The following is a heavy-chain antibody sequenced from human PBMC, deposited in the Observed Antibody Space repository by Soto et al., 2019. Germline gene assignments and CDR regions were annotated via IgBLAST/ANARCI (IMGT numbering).Heavy chain of an antibody. V-gene: IGHV1-69*02. CDR3: ARANIAAGTNWFDP. J-gene: IGHJ5*02. Sequence: SVKVSCKASGGTFSSYTISWVRQAPGQGLEWMGRIIPILGIANYAQMFQGRVTITADKSTSTAYMELSSLRSEDTAVYYCARANIAAGTNWFDPWGQGTLVTVSS. CDR1: GGTFSSYT. CDR2: IIPILGIA. D-gene: IGHD6-13*01.